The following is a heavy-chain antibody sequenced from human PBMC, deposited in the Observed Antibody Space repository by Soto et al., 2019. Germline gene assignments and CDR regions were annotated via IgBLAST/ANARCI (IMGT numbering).Heavy chain of an antibody. CDR2: INAANGNT. Sequence: ASVKVSCKASGYTFTSYAIHWVRQAPGQRPEWMGWINAANGNTKYSDKLQGRATITRDTSATTAYMELSSLRSEDTAVYYCARDPGYDILTGSFYYYGMDVWGQGTTVTVSS. CDR3: ARDPGYDILTGSFYYYGMDV. D-gene: IGHD3-9*01. CDR1: GYTFTSYA. J-gene: IGHJ6*02. V-gene: IGHV1-3*01.